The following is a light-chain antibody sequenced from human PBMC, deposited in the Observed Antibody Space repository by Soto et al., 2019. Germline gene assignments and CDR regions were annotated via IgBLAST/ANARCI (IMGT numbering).Light chain of an antibody. Sequence: QAVVTQPPSASGTPGQRVTISCSGSTSDIGSNSVNWYQQLPGAAPKVLMYSNNHRPSGVPGRFSGSKSGTSASLAISGLQSDDEADYYCAAWDDSLNGPVFGGGTKVTVL. CDR2: SNN. J-gene: IGLJ3*02. CDR1: TSDIGSNS. V-gene: IGLV1-44*01. CDR3: AAWDDSLNGPV.